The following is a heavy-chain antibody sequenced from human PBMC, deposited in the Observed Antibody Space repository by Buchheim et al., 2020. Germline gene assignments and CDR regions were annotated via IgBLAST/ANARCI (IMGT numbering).Heavy chain of an antibody. V-gene: IGHV3-48*01. CDR1: GFTFSTHS. J-gene: IGHJ4*02. CDR2: ITYSGNNM. CDR3: VRGGSSYLIY. Sequence: EVQLVESGGGLVQPGGSLRLSCVVSGFTFSTHSMNWVRQAPGKGLEWLSYITYSGNNMYYADSVRGRFTISRDNAKNSLYLQMNSLRAEDTALYYCVRGGSSYLIYWGQGTL. D-gene: IGHD6-13*01.